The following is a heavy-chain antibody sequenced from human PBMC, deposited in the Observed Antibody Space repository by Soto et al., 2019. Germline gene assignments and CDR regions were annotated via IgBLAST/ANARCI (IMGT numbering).Heavy chain of an antibody. CDR1: GFTFSNAW. J-gene: IGHJ4*02. CDR2: IKSKTDGGTT. V-gene: IGHV3-15*07. D-gene: IGHD3-10*01. Sequence: GGSLRLSCAASGFTFSNAWINWVRQAPGKGLEWVGRIKSKTDGGTTDFAAPVKGRFAISRDDSKHMVYLQMNSLKTEDTGIYACTTVFLSTVPFGCFDYWGQGTLVTVSS. CDR3: TTVFLSTVPFGCFDY.